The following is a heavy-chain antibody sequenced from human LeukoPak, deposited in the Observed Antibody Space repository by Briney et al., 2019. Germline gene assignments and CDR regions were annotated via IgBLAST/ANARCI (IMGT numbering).Heavy chain of an antibody. D-gene: IGHD4-17*01. J-gene: IGHJ6*02. CDR1: GFTFSSYA. V-gene: IGHV3-9*01. CDR3: TRDMRPGGADV. CDR2: ILWNGGET. Sequence: GGSLRLSCAASGFTFSSYAMSWVRQVPGKGLEWVSGILWNGGETGYADSVKGRFTISRDKVKNFLYLQMNSLRVEDTALYFCTRDMRPGGADVWGQGTTVTVSS.